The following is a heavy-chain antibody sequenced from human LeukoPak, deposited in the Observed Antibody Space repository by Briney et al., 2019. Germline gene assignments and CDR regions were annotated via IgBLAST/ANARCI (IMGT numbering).Heavy chain of an antibody. CDR3: ARGDGSGSGRWFDP. V-gene: IGHV4-30-2*01. CDR1: GASISSGTYS. D-gene: IGHD3-10*01. J-gene: IGHJ5*02. Sequence: SETLSLTCTVSGASISSGTYSWSWIREPPGEGLEWIGYIYHTGSTYYNPSLKGRVTISVDRSKNQFSLNLNFVTAADTALYYCARGDGSGSGRWFDPWGQGTLITVSS. CDR2: IYHTGST.